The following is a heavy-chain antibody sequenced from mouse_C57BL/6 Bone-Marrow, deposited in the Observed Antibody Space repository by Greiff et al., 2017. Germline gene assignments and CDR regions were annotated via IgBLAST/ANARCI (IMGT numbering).Heavy chain of an antibody. J-gene: IGHJ4*01. CDR1: GFTFSSYA. Sequence: EVKLMESGEGLVKPGGSLKLSCAASGFTFSSYAMSWVRQTPEKRLEWVAYISSGGDYIYYADTVKGRFTISRDNARNTLYLQMSSLKSEDTAMYYCTREGYYGHMDYWGQGTSVTVSS. CDR2: ISSGGDYI. D-gene: IGHD1-1*01. CDR3: TREGYYGHMDY. V-gene: IGHV5-9-1*02.